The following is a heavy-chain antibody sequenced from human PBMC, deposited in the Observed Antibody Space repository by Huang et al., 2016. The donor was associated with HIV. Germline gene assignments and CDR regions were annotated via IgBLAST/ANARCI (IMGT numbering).Heavy chain of an antibody. CDR3: AKGGAGGTIRYFQH. D-gene: IGHD6-13*01. J-gene: IGHJ1*01. Sequence: EVQLLESGGGLVQPGGSLRLSCAASGFTFSSSSMRWVRQAPGKGLEWVSTIGGSGYTTYHADSVKGRFAGSRDNSKNTLYLQMNSLRAEDTAVYYCAKGGAGGTIRYFQHWGQGTLVTVSS. CDR2: IGGSGYTT. V-gene: IGHV3-23*01. CDR1: GFTFSSSS.